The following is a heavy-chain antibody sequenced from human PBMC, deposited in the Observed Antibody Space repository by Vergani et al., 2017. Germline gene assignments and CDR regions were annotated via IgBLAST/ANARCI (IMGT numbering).Heavy chain of an antibody. CDR2: IYYSGST. Sequence: QVQLQESGPGLVKPSETLSLTCTVSTDSVSNTFYYWGWIRQTPGKGLEWIGSIYYSGSTNYNPSLKSRVTISVDTSKNQFSLKLSSVTAADTAVYYCARNPYCGGDCYSDAFDIWGQGTMVTVSS. CDR3: ARNPYCGGDCYSDAFDI. CDR1: TDSVSNTFYY. V-gene: IGHV4-39*07. D-gene: IGHD2-21*02. J-gene: IGHJ3*02.